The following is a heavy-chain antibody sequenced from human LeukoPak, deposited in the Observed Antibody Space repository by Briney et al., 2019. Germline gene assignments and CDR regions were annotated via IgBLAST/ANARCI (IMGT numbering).Heavy chain of an antibody. J-gene: IGHJ4*02. CDR1: GFTFSSYA. CDR2: ISGSGGST. CDR3: AKHPISITMVRGESAPSYYFDY. Sequence: PGGSLRLSCAASGFTFSSYAMSWVRQAPGKGLEWVSAISGSGGSTYYADSVKGRFTISRDNSKNTLYLQMNSLRAEDTAVYYCAKHPISITMVRGESAPSYYFDYWGQGTLVTVSS. V-gene: IGHV3-23*01. D-gene: IGHD3-10*01.